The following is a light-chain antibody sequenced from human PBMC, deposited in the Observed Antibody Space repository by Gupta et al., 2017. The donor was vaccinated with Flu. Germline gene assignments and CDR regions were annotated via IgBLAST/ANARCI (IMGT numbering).Light chain of an antibody. V-gene: IGKV3-20*01. CDR3: QKDYNTPVT. CDR1: QSFSSNY. J-gene: IGKJ2*01. CDR2: GAS. Sequence: EIVLTQSPGTLSLSPGERATLSCRASQSFSSNYLAWYQQRPGQAPSLLIYGASSRATGIPDRFSGSGSGTDFTLTISRREPEDFAVYYCQKDYNTPVTFGQGTKLEIK.